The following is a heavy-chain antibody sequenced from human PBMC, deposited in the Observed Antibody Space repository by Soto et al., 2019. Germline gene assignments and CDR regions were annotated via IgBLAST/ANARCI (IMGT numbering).Heavy chain of an antibody. Sequence: PGGSLRLFCAVSGFTFSSYAMSWVRQAPGKGLEWVSAISGSGGSTYYADSVKGRFTISRDNSKNTLYLQMNSLRAEDTAVYYCAAFDFWSGYYASDYRRHGTLVAVCS. CDR1: GFTFSSYA. CDR2: ISGSGGST. D-gene: IGHD3-3*01. V-gene: IGHV3-23*01. CDR3: AAFDFWSGYYASDY. J-gene: IGHJ4*01.